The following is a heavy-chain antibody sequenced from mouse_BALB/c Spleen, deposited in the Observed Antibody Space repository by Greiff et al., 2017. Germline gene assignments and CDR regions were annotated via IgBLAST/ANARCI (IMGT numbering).Heavy chain of an antibody. Sequence: EVKLVESGGGLVKPGGSLKLSCAASGFTFSSYAMSWVRQTPEKRLEWVASISSGGSTYYPDSVKGRFTISRDNAKNTLYLQMSSLKSEDTAMYYCAREAGNWYFDVWGAGTTVTVSS. CDR2: ISSGGST. CDR1: GFTFSSYA. J-gene: IGHJ1*01. CDR3: AREAGNWYFDV. V-gene: IGHV5-6-5*01.